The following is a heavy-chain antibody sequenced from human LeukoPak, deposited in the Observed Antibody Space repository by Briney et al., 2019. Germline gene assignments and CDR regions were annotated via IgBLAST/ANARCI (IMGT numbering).Heavy chain of an antibody. CDR2: IDQGGSEK. CDR1: GFTFIDYW. J-gene: IGHJ4*02. V-gene: IGHV3-7*01. D-gene: IGHD2-15*01. CDR3: ATDRAATWVKRFDY. Sequence: GGSLRLTCAASGFTFIDYWMNWVRHAPGKGLEWVANIDQGGSEKNYVDSVKGRFTISRDNAKNSLYLQMNSLRAEDTAVYYCATDRAATWVKRFDYWGQGILVTVSS.